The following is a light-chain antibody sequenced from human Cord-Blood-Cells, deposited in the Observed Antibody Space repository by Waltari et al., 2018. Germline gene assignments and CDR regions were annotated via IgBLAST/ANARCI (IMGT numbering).Light chain of an antibody. CDR3: QQYYSTPLT. CDR1: QSVLYSSNNKNY. Sequence: DIVMTNSPDSLAVSLGERATINCKSSQSVLYSSNNKNYLAWYQQKPGQPPKLLIYWASTRESGVPDRFSGSGSGTDFTLTISSLQAEDVAVYYCQQYYSTPLTFGPGTKVDIK. V-gene: IGKV4-1*01. CDR2: WAS. J-gene: IGKJ3*01.